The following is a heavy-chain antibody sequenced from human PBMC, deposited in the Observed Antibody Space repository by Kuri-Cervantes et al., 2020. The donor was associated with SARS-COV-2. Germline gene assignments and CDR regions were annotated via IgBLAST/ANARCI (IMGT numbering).Heavy chain of an antibody. J-gene: IGHJ3*02. CDR1: GGSISSHY. CDR2: IYYSVST. CDR3: ARDRIDSSGYLDAFDI. Sequence: GSLRPSSTVSGGSISSHYWSWNRQPPGKGLEWIGYIYYSVSTDYNPSLKSRVTISVDTSKNQFSLKLSSVTAADTAVYYCARDRIDSSGYLDAFDIWGQGTMVTVSS. V-gene: IGHV4-59*11. D-gene: IGHD3-22*01.